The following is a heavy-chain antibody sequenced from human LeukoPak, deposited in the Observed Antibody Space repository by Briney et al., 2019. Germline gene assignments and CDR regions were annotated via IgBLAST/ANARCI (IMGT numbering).Heavy chain of an antibody. J-gene: IGHJ4*02. CDR2: ISSSGSSI. V-gene: IGHV3-48*03. D-gene: IGHD4-23*01. CDR1: GFTFSSYE. CDR3: ARERNYGGKTPGGYFDY. Sequence: GGSLRLSCAASGFTFSSYEMNWVRQAPGKGLEWVSYISSSGSSIYYADSVKGRFTISRDNSKNTLYLQMNSLRAEDTAVYYCARERNYGGKTPGGYFDYWGQGTLVTVSS.